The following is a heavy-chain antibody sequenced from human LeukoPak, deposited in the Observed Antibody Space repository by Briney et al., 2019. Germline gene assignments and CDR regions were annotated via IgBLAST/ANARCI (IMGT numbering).Heavy chain of an antibody. CDR2: IIPIFGTA. CDR1: GGTFSSYT. V-gene: IGHV1-69*13. J-gene: IGHJ5*02. CDR3: ARDCNSTSCWFDP. D-gene: IGHD2-2*01. Sequence: SVKVSCKASGGTFSSYTISWVRQAPGQGLEWMGRIIPIFGTANYAQKFQGRVTITADESTSTAYMELSSLRSEDTAVYYCARDCNSTSCWFDPWGQGTLVTVSS.